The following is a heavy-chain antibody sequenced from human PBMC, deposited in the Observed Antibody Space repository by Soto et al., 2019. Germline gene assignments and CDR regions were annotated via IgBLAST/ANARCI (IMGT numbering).Heavy chain of an antibody. CDR2: ISYDGSNK. CDR3: ARAGGDPGGAYFDY. J-gene: IGHJ4*02. D-gene: IGHD2-21*02. Sequence: QVQLVESGGGVVQPGRSLRLSCAASGFTFSSYAMHLVRQAPGKGLEWVAVISYDGSNKNYADSVKGRFTISRDNYKNTMYLQMNSLRAEDTAVYYCARAGGDPGGAYFDYWGQGTLVTVSS. V-gene: IGHV3-30-3*01. CDR1: GFTFSSYA.